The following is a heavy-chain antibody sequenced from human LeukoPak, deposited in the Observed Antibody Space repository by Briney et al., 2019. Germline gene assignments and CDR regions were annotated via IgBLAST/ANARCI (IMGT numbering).Heavy chain of an antibody. Sequence: GGSLRLSCAASGFTFSDYYMSWIRQAPGKGLEWVSYISSSGSTRYYADSVKGRFTISRDNAKNPLYLQMNSLRAEDTAVYYCARVHSAEYFQHWGQGTLVTVSS. V-gene: IGHV3-11*01. CDR3: ARVHSAEYFQH. CDR2: ISSSGSTR. J-gene: IGHJ1*01. CDR1: GFTFSDYY.